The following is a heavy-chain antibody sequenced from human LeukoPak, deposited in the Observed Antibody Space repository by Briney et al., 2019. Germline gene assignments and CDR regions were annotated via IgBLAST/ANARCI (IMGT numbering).Heavy chain of an antibody. J-gene: IGHJ4*02. CDR3: ARGSRAAPGTFDY. CDR1: GGSTSSYY. Sequence: SETLSLTCTVSGGSTSSYYWSWIRQPPGKGLEWIGYIYYTGSTDYNPSLKSRVAISVDTSKNQFSLKLSSVTAADTAVYHCARGSRAAPGTFDYWGQGTLVTVSS. D-gene: IGHD6-13*01. CDR2: IYYTGST. V-gene: IGHV4-59*01.